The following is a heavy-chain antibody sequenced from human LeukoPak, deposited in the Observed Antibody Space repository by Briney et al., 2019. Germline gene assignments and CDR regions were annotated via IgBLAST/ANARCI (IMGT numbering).Heavy chain of an antibody. CDR3: ARAETTVTTNRGNYYYGMDV. CDR2: IRQDGSEK. J-gene: IGHJ6*04. CDR1: GFTFSSYW. D-gene: IGHD4-17*01. Sequence: HPGGSLRLSCAASGFTFSSYWMSWVRQAPGKGLEWVANIRQDGSEKYYVDSVKVRFTVSRDSAKNSLYLKMNSLRAQNTAAYSGARAETTVTTNRGNYYYGMDVWGKGTTVTVSS. V-gene: IGHV3-7*03.